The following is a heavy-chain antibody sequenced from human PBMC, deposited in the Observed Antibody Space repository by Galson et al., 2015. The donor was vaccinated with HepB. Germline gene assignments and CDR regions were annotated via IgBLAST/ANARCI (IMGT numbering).Heavy chain of an antibody. CDR1: GYTFTRYA. D-gene: IGHD3-16*01. V-gene: IGHV7-4-1*02. CDR2: INTNTGNP. J-gene: IGHJ4*02. Sequence: SVKVSCKASGYTFTRYAMNWVRQAPGQGLEWMGWINTNTGNPTYAQGFTGRFVFSLDTSVSTAYLQISSLKAEDTAVYYCARYRQPEYDYIWGAYHQERVMRHDPVDYWGQGTLVTVSS. CDR3: ARYRQPEYDYIWGAYHQERVMRHDPVDY.